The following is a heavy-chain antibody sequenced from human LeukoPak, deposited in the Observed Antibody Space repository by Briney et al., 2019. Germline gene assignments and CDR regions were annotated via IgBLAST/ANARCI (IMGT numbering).Heavy chain of an antibody. CDR3: ARVLRYFDWFPDALDI. Sequence: SETLSLTCTVSGYSISSGYYWGWIRRPPGKGLEWIGTIYHSGSTYYNPSFKSRVTISVDTSKDQFSLKLSSVTAADTAVYYCARVLRYFDWFPDALDIWGQGTMVTVSS. J-gene: IGHJ3*02. D-gene: IGHD3-9*01. CDR2: IYHSGST. CDR1: GYSISSGYY. V-gene: IGHV4-38-2*02.